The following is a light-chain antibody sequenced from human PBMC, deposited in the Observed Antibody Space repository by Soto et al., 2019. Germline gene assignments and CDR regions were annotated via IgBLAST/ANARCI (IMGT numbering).Light chain of an antibody. V-gene: IGKV3D-20*01. CDR3: QQYSNSPRT. CDR2: DAS. J-gene: IGKJ1*01. Sequence: PGVRVTLSCGASESVTSGHLAWYQQRPGLAPRLLIYDASIRATGIPDRFSGSWSETDFTLTINRLEPEDFAVYYCQQYSNSPRTYGQGTKVEI. CDR1: ESVTSGH.